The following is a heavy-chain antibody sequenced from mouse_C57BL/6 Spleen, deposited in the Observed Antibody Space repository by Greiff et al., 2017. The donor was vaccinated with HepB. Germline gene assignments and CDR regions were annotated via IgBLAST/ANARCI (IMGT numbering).Heavy chain of an antibody. CDR3: ARNYYGSSYDYFDY. V-gene: IGHV3-1*01. Sequence: DVHLVESGPGMVKPSQSLSLTCTVTGYSITSGYDWHWIRHFPGNKLEWMGYISYSGSTNYNPSLKSRISITHDTSKNHFFLKLNSVTTEDTATYYCARNYYGSSYDYFDYWGQGTTLTVSS. J-gene: IGHJ2*01. CDR1: GYSITSGYD. D-gene: IGHD1-1*01. CDR2: ISYSGST.